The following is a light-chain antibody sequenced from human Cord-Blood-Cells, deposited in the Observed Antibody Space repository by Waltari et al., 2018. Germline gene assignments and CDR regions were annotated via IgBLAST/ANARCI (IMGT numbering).Light chain of an antibody. V-gene: IGKV1-39*01. CDR2: AAS. J-gene: IGKJ2*01. Sequence: DIQMTQSPSSLSPSVGARVSITCRASQSISSYLNWYQQKPGKAPKLLIYAASSLQSGVPSRFSGSGSGTDFTLTISSLQPEDFATYYCQQSYSTPRTVGQGTKLEIK. CDR1: QSISSY. CDR3: QQSYSTPRT.